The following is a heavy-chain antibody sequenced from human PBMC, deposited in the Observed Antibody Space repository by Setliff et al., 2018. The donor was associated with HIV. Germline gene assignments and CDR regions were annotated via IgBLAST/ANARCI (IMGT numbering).Heavy chain of an antibody. CDR1: GFIFSNYR. J-gene: IGHJ4*02. D-gene: IGHD6-19*01. V-gene: IGHV3-21*01. CDR3: ARLMYSSGPGSFDY. CDR2: ISSSSTYT. Sequence: NPGGSLRLSCAASGFIFSNYRMNWVRQAPGKGLEWVSSISSSSTYTFYADSVKGRFTISRDNAKNSLYLQMNSLRAEDTAVYYCARLMYSSGPGSFDYWGQGTLVTVSS.